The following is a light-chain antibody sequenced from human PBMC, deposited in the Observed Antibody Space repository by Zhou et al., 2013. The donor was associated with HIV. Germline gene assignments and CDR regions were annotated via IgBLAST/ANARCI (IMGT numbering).Light chain of an antibody. CDR2: DAS. CDR1: QGISSY. CDR3: QQSYSTPYS. J-gene: IGKJ2*03. V-gene: IGKV1-8*01. Sequence: AIRITQSPSSLSASTGDRVTITCRASQGISSYLAWYQQKPGKAPDLVIYDASTLHSGVPSRFSGSGSGTGFTLTISSLQREDLATYFCQQSYSTPYSFGQGTKVEI.